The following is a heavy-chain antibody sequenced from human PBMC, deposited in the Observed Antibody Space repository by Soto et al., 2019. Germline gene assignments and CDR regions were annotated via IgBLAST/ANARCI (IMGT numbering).Heavy chain of an antibody. J-gene: IGHJ3*01. D-gene: IGHD1-26*01. CDR2: IYHHGRA. CDR3: ARGPRSGSYSVDGFDV. CDR1: GASITTSNW. Sequence: SETLSLTCVVSGASITTSNWWSWVRQVPGKGLEWIGEIYHHGRATYSPSLKSRLTLSVDKSRSQFSLRLTNVTAADTAIYYCARGPRSGSYSVDGFDVWGQGTVVTVSS. V-gene: IGHV4-4*02.